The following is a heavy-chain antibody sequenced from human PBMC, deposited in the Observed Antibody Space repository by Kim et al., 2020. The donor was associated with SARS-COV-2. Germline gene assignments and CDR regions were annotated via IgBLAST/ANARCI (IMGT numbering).Heavy chain of an antibody. CDR3: TPAQWFGEINPYYYYYSGMDV. D-gene: IGHD3-10*01. J-gene: IGHJ6*02. V-gene: IGHV3-49*03. CDR1: GFTFGDYA. CDR2: IRSKAYGGTT. Sequence: GGSLRLSCTASGFTFGDYAMSWFRQAPGKGLEWVGFIRSKAYGGTTEYAASVKGRFTISRDDSKSIAYLQMNSLKTEDTAVYYCTPAQWFGEINPYYYYYSGMDVSGQGTTVTVSS.